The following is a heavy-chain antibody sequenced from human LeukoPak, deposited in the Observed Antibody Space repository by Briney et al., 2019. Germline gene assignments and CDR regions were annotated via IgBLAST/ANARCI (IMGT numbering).Heavy chain of an antibody. V-gene: IGHV4-59*01. J-gene: IGHJ4*02. CDR3: ARAEKYYYDSSGYYALRALDY. CDR2: IYYSGST. D-gene: IGHD3-22*01. Sequence: PSETLSLTCTVSGGSISSYYWSWTRQPPGKGLEWIGYIYYSGSTNYNPSLKSRVTISVDTSKNQFSLKLSSVTAADTAVYYCARAEKYYYDSSGYYALRALDYWGQGTLVTVSS. CDR1: GGSISSYY.